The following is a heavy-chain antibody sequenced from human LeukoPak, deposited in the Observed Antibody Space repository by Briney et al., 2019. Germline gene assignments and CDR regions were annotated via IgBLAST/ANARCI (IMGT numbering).Heavy chain of an antibody. CDR2: INHSGST. CDR3: ARFAAWYYDSSGYYYPPYNWFDP. D-gene: IGHD3-22*01. V-gene: IGHV4-34*01. CDR1: VGPFSGYY. Sequence: SETLSLTCAVTVGPFSGYYWSWVRQPPGKGLEWIGEINHSGSTNYNPSLKSRVTISVDTSKNQFSLKLSSVTAADTAVYYCARFAAWYYDSSGYYYPPYNWFDPWGQGTLVTVSS. J-gene: IGHJ5*02.